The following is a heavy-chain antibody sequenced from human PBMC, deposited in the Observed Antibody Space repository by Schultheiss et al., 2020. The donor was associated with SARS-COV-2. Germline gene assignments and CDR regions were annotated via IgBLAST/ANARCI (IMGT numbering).Heavy chain of an antibody. CDR3: ARHSYDILTGYQPHAFDI. V-gene: IGHV4-30-4*01. CDR1: GGSISSGDYY. D-gene: IGHD3-9*01. Sequence: SETLSLTCSVSGGSISSGDYYWSWIRQPPGKGLEWIGYIYYSGSTYYNPSLKSRVTISVDTSKNQFSLKLSSVTAADTAVYYCARHSYDILTGYQPHAFDIWGQGTMVTVSS. CDR2: IYYSGST. J-gene: IGHJ3*02.